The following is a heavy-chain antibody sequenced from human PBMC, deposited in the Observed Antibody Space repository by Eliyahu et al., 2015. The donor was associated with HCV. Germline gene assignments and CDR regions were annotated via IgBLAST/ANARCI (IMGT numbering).Heavy chain of an antibody. CDR2: IKQDGSEK. CDR3: ARDRQQLDDAFDI. J-gene: IGHJ3*02. Sequence: EVQLVXSGGGLVQPGGSLRLSXAAXGXXFSSYWMSWVRQAPGKGLEWVANIKQDGSEKYYVDSVKGRFTISRDNAKNSLYLQMNSLRAEDTAVYYCARDRQQLDDAFDIWGQGTMVTVSS. V-gene: IGHV3-7*03. D-gene: IGHD6-13*01. CDR1: GXXFSSYW.